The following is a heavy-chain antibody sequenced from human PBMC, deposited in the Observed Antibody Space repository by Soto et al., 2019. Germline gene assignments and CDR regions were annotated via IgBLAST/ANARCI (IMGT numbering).Heavy chain of an antibody. D-gene: IGHD3-22*01. CDR2: IHHSGSN. CDR3: AREPYHYDSSGYYDY. V-gene: IGHV4-31*03. Sequence: PSETLSLTCTVSGGSTTSGGYYWNWIRQPPGKGLEWIAYIHHSGSNYHNPSLKSRVIISVDTSKNQVSLKLSSVTAADTAVYYCAREPYHYDSSGYYDYWGQGTRVTVSS. J-gene: IGHJ4*02. CDR1: GGSTTSGGYY.